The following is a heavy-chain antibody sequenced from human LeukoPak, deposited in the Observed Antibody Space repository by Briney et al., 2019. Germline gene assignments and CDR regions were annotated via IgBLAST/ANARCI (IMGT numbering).Heavy chain of an antibody. V-gene: IGHV1-24*01. CDR3: ARALRFLEWHDVFDI. J-gene: IGHJ3*02. D-gene: IGHD3-3*01. CDR1: GYALTELS. CDR2: FDPEDGET. Sequence: GASVKVSCKVSGYALTELSMHWVRQAPGKGLEWMGGFDPEDGETIYAQKFQGRVTITADESTSTAYMELSSLRSEDTAVYYCARALRFLEWHDVFDIWGQGTMVTVSS.